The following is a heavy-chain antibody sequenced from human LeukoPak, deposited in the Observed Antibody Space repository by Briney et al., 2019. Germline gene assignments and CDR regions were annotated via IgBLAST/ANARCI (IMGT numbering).Heavy chain of an antibody. J-gene: IGHJ6*02. Sequence: PSEALSLTCTVSGGSISSYYWSWIRQPPGKGLEWIGYIYYSGSTNYNPSLKSRVTISVDTSKNQFSLKLSSVTAADTAVYYCASLGHYGDYVYGMDVWGQGTTVTVSS. V-gene: IGHV4-59*08. CDR1: GGSISSYY. CDR3: ASLGHYGDYVYGMDV. CDR2: IYYSGST. D-gene: IGHD4-17*01.